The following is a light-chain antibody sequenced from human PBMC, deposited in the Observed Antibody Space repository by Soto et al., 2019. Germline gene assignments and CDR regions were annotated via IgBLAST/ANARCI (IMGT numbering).Light chain of an antibody. CDR3: QQYGNSPLT. CDR1: QSVSSSY. J-gene: IGKJ1*01. V-gene: IGKV3-20*01. CDR2: GAS. Sequence: EIVLTQSPGTLSLSPGERATLSCRASQSVSSSYLAWYQQKPGQAPRLLLYGASSRATCIPDRFSGSGSGTDVTLTISRLEPEDFAVYYCQQYGNSPLTFGQGTKVEIK.